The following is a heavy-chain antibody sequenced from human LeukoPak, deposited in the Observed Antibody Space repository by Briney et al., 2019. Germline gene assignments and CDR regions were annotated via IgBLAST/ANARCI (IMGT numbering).Heavy chain of an antibody. CDR2: VSSDGTNT. CDR1: GFTFTNFA. J-gene: IGHJ4*02. D-gene: IGHD3-3*01. V-gene: IGHV3-23*01. CDR3: AKPFGFLEWLYGGYFDS. Sequence: GGSLRLSCAASGFTFTNFAMSWVRQAPGKGLEWVSAVSSDGTNTYYTDSLRGRFTISRDNSKNTVFLQMHNLTAEDTAVYYCAKPFGFLEWLYGGYFDSWGQGTLVTVSS.